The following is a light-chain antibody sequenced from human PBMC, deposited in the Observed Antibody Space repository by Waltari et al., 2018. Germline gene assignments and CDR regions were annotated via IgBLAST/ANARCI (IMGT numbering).Light chain of an antibody. V-gene: IGLV1-51*02. J-gene: IGLJ3*02. CDR1: RSNLHTHY. CDR3: GAWDSSLRIGV. Sequence: SVFTQPPSVSAAPGQKVPIPCPGSRSNLHTHYVSWYQLHPGTAPKLLIYENNMRPSGIPDRFTGSKSGTSATLDITGLQTGDEANYYCGAWDSSLRIGVFGGGTKVTVL. CDR2: ENN.